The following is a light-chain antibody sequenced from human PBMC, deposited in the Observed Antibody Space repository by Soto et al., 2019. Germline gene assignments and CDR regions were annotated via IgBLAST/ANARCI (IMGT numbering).Light chain of an antibody. J-gene: IGLJ1*01. CDR1: SRDVGSYNL. Sequence: QSVLTQPASVSGSPGQSITISCTGTSRDVGSYNLASWYQQHPGKAPKLMIYEGSKRPSGVSNRFSGSKSGNTASLTISGLQAEDEADYYCCSYAGSSTLYVFGTGTKLTVL. V-gene: IGLV2-23*01. CDR2: EGS. CDR3: CSYAGSSTLYV.